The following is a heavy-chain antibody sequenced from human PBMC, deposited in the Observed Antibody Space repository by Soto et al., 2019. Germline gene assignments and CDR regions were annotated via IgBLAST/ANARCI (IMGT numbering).Heavy chain of an antibody. Sequence: SGPTLVNPTQTLTLTCTFSGFSLSTTGVGVSWIRQPPGKALEWLALIYWHDDKRYSPSLKSRLTITKDTSKNQVVLTMTNVDPVDTATYYCAHRGGATVGLYYFDYWGQRALVTVSS. CDR2: IYWHDDK. CDR1: GFSLSTTGVG. CDR3: AHRGGATVGLYYFDY. J-gene: IGHJ4*01. D-gene: IGHD3-16*01. V-gene: IGHV2-5*01.